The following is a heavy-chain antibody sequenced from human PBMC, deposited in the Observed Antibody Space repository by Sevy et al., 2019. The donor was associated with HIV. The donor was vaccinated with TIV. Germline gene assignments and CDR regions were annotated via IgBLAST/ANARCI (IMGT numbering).Heavy chain of an antibody. CDR1: GFTFSSYW. D-gene: IGHD2-2*01. CDR2: IKRDGTEK. CDR3: ARDCSSSSCLWGMDV. J-gene: IGHJ6*02. V-gene: IGHV3-7*03. Sequence: GGSLRLSCAASGFTFSSYWMSWVRQAPGKWLEWVAHIKRDGTEKYYVDSVKGRFTISRDNAKNSLYLQMNSLSAEDTALYYCARDCSSSSCLWGMDVWGQGTTVTVSS.